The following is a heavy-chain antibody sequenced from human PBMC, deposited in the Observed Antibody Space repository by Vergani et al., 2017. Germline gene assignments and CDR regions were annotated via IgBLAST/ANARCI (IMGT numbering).Heavy chain of an antibody. V-gene: IGHV4-31*03. J-gene: IGHJ6*03. CDR2: IFPSGNS. CDR1: GGSISSAGYF. CDR3: ARASLRALVGYYYYMDV. D-gene: IGHD3-16*02. Sequence: QVQLQESGPGLVKPSQTLSLTCTVSGGSISSAGYFWSWIRQHPGKGLELIGYIFPSGNSDYNPSLKNRVSISLDKSKNQFSLWVNSVTAADTAVYFCARASLRALVGYYYYMDVWGKGKTVVVSS.